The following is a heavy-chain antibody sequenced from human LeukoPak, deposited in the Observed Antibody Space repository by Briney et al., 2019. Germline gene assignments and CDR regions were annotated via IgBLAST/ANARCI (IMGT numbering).Heavy chain of an antibody. J-gene: IGHJ6*02. Sequence: GGSLRLSCAASGFTFSSYAMSWVRQAPGKGLEWVSVIYSDGSTYYADSVQGRFTISRDNSKNTLYLQMNSLRAEDTAIYYCARDLRHSTHDYYYGMDVWGQGTTVTVSS. CDR3: ARDLRHSTHDYYYGMDV. CDR1: GFTFSSYA. V-gene: IGHV3-53*01. D-gene: IGHD2-15*01. CDR2: IYSDGST.